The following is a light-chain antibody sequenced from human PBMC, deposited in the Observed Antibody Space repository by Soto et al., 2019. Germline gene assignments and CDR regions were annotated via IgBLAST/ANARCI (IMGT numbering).Light chain of an antibody. Sequence: QSALTQPASVSGSPGQSITFSCFGTSSDVGSFSLVSWYQQHPGKAPKLVIYEGNKRPSGVSNRFSGSNSGTTASLTISGLQAEDEADYYCFSYADRHTFGFAGGTKVTVL. V-gene: IGLV2-23*03. CDR1: SSDVGSFSL. J-gene: IGLJ2*01. CDR3: FSYADRHTFG. CDR2: EGN.